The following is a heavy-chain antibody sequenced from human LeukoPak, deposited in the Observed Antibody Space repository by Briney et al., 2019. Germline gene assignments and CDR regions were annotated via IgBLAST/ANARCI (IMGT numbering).Heavy chain of an antibody. V-gene: IGHV1-24*01. CDR2: FDPGDDET. CDR3: ATEKDLLLDS. D-gene: IGHD1-26*01. CDR1: GYSLSELS. J-gene: IGHJ5*01. Sequence: ASVKVSCKVSGYSLSELSTHWVRQAPGQGLEWMGRFDPGDDETIYAQKFQGRVTMTEDTSTDTAYLELSSLRSEDTAVYFCATEKDLLLDSWGQGTPVTVSS.